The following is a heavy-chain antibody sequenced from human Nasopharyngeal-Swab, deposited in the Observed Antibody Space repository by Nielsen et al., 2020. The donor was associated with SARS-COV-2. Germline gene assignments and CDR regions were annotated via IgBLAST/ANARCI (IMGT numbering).Heavy chain of an antibody. D-gene: IGHD5-18*01. J-gene: IGHJ4*02. V-gene: IGHV3-30*18. CDR3: AKARRTDTYGYECFDS. Sequence: GESLKISCEASGFTFSGYAMHWVRQAPAKGLEWVAVIPSDGSDKYYADSVRGRFTISRDNSKNSLYLQMNSLRAEDTALYYCAKARRTDTYGYECFDSWGQGTLVTVSS. CDR2: IPSDGSDK. CDR1: GFTFSGYA.